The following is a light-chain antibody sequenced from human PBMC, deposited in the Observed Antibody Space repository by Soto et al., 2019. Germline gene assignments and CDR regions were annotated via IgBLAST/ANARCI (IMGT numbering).Light chain of an antibody. CDR3: QQSRTLPSSFA. V-gene: IGKV3-20*01. J-gene: IGKJ3*01. Sequence: EMVLTQSPGTLSLSPGERATLSCRASQTVTTNRLAWYQQKPGQAPRLLIYGASRRATGITDRFSGSGSVTDFTLNISRLQAENFAVYTCQQSRTLPSSFAFGPGTTLDTK. CDR1: QTVTTNR. CDR2: GAS.